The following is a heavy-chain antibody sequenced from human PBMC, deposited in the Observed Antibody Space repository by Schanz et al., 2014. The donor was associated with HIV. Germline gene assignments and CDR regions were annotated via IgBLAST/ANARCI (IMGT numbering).Heavy chain of an antibody. D-gene: IGHD5-18*01. CDR1: GFIFSDYG. J-gene: IGHJ4*02. Sequence: QVQLVESGGGVVQPGRSLRLSCAASGFIFSDYGMHWVRQAPGKGLEWVAVIWYDGSNKYYADSVKGRFTISRDNSKNTLYLQMNSLRGADTAVYYCARGWQARLWLDYWGQGTLVTVSS. CDR3: ARGWQARLWLDY. V-gene: IGHV3-33*01. CDR2: IWYDGSNK.